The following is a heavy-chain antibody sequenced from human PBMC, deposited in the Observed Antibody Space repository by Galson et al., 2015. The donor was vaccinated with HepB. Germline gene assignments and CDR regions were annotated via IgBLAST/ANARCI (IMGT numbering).Heavy chain of an antibody. V-gene: IGHV3-23*01. D-gene: IGHD5-12*01. CDR3: AKDTLDSGYDLGAFVI. CDR2: ISGSGGNT. J-gene: IGHJ3*02. Sequence: SLRLSCAASGFTFSRYAMSWVRQAPGKGLEWVSGISGSGGNTYYADSVKGRSTISRDNSKNTLYLQMNSLRAEDMAVYYCAKDTLDSGYDLGAFVIWGQGTMVTVSS. CDR1: GFTFSRYA.